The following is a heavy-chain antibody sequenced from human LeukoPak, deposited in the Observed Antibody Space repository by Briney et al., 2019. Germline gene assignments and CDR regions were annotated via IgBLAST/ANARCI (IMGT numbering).Heavy chain of an antibody. CDR2: TYYRGTT. J-gene: IGHJ4*02. D-gene: IGHD1-26*01. Sequence: SDTLSLTCTVSGASISSTSYYWGWIRQPPGKGLEWIGSTYYRGTTYYNPSLKSRVTISVDTSKNQFSLQLSSVTAADTAVYYCARDWDRYAYWGQGTLVTVSS. V-gene: IGHV4-39*07. CDR3: ARDWDRYAY. CDR1: GASISSTSYY.